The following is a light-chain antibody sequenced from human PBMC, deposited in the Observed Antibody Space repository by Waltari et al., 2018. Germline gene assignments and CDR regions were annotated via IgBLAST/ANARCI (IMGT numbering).Light chain of an antibody. Sequence: IVLTQSPGTLPLSPGERATLSCRASQTVRTTYLPWYQQKPGQAPTLLIYGASSRATGIPDRFSGSGSGTDFSLTISSLEPEDFAVYYCQQYDISPLTFGGGTKVEIK. CDR1: QTVRTTY. CDR2: GAS. J-gene: IGKJ4*01. CDR3: QQYDISPLT. V-gene: IGKV3-20*01.